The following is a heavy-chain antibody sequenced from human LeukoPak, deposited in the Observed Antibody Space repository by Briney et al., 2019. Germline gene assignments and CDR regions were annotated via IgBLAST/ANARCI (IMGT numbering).Heavy chain of an antibody. CDR2: INHSGST. J-gene: IGHJ5*02. V-gene: IGHV4-34*01. CDR1: GGSFSGYY. CDR3: AREGGWFDP. Sequence: PSETLSLTCAVYGGSFSGYYWSWIRQPPGKGLEWIGEINHSGSTDYNPSLKSRVTISVDTSKNQFSLKLSSVTAADTAVYYCAREGGWFDPWGQGTLVTVSS. D-gene: IGHD3-16*01.